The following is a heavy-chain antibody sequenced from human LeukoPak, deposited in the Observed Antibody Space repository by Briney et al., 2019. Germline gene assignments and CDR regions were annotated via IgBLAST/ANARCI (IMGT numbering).Heavy chain of an antibody. D-gene: IGHD1-26*01. V-gene: IGHV1-2*06. CDR1: RYTFSRYY. CDR2: FYHNGGDT. CDR3: ARSGSDAFDI. Sequence: ASVNVSYKASRYTFSRYYMLRVRQAPGHGLDGRGLFYHNGGDTKYAQKFQGRNTVTSDTSISTAFMEVSRLTSDDTAVYYCARSGSDAFDIWGQGTMVTVSS. J-gene: IGHJ3*02.